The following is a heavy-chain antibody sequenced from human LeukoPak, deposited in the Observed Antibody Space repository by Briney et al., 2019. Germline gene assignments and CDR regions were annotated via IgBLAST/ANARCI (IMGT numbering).Heavy chain of an antibody. J-gene: IGHJ4*02. CDR2: IHYDGNTK. Sequence: PGGSLRLSCAASGFIFSKYGMHWVRQTPGKGLEWVAFIHYDGNTKYYADSVRGRFTISRDNSKNTLYLQMNSLRVEDTAVYYCAKDPASLITPILVASGLDYWGQGTLVTVSS. CDR1: GFIFSKYG. D-gene: IGHD5-12*01. V-gene: IGHV3-30*02. CDR3: AKDPASLITPILVASGLDY.